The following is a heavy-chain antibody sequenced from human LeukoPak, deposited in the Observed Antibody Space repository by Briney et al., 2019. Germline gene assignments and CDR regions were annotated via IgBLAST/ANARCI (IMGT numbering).Heavy chain of an antibody. Sequence: GGSLRLSCAASGFTFSSFGMHWVRQAPGKGLECVAVISYDGSNKYCADSVKGRFTISRDNSKNTLYLQMNSLRAEDTAVYYCAKDRPLDYWGQGTLVTVSS. CDR3: AKDRPLDY. CDR1: GFTFSSFG. CDR2: ISYDGSNK. V-gene: IGHV3-30*18. J-gene: IGHJ4*02.